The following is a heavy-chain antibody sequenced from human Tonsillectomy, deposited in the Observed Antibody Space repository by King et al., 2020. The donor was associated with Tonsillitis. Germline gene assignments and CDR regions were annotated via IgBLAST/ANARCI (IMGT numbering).Heavy chain of an antibody. D-gene: IGHD3-10*01. CDR2: ISGSGGST. CDR3: AKAGGDVLWFGIDY. V-gene: IGHV3-23*04. J-gene: IGHJ4*02. CDR1: GFTFSNYA. Sequence: EVQLVESGGGLVQPGGSLRLSCTASGFTFSNYAMSWVRQAPGKGLESVSAISGSGGSTFYADSVKGRFTISRDISKNTLYLQMSSLRAKDTAVYYCAKAGGDVLWFGIDYWGQGTLVTVSS.